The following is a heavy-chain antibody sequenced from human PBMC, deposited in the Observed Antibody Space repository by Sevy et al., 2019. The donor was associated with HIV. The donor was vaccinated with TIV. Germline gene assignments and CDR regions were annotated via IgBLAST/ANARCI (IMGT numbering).Heavy chain of an antibody. CDR2: IYYSGST. V-gene: IGHV4-30-4*01. Sequence: SETLSLTCTVSGGSISSGDYYWSWIRQPPGKGLEWIGYIYYSGSTYYNPSLKSRVTISVDTSKNQFSLKLSSVTAADTAVYYYARTILSSGIYPARYFDLWGRGTLVTVSS. J-gene: IGHJ2*01. CDR1: GGSISSGDYY. CDR3: ARTILSSGIYPARYFDL. D-gene: IGHD3-22*01.